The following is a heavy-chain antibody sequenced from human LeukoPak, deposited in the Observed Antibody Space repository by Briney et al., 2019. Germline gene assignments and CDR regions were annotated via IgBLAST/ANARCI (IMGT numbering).Heavy chain of an antibody. Sequence: ASVKVSCKASGGTSSSYAISWVRQAPGQGLEWMGGIIPIFGTANYAQKFQGRVTITADESTSTAYMELSSLRSGDTAVYYCARDLGGSYLRAFDIWGQGTMVTVSS. V-gene: IGHV1-69*13. CDR1: GGTSSSYA. J-gene: IGHJ3*02. CDR3: ARDLGGSYLRAFDI. D-gene: IGHD1-26*01. CDR2: IIPIFGTA.